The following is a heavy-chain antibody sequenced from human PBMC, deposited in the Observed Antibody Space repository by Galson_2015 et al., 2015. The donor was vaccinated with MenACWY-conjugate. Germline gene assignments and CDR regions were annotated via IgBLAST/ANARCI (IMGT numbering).Heavy chain of an antibody. D-gene: IGHD3-9*01. CDR3: ARLVYPSEYFQH. CDR2: IYYSGST. V-gene: IGHV4-39*07. Sequence: SETLSLTCTVSGGSISSSSYYWGWIRQPPGKGLEWIGSIYYSGSTNYNPSLKSRVTISADSSKNQFFLKLSSVTAADTAVYYCARLVYPSEYFQHWGQGTLVTVSS. J-gene: IGHJ1*01. CDR1: GGSISSSSYY.